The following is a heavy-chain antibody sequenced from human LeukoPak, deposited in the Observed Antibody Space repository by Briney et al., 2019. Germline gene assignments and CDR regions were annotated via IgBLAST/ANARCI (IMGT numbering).Heavy chain of an antibody. CDR1: GYTFTGYY. CDR3: ARDDPGYDSSGPYDY. V-gene: IGHV1-46*01. Sequence: GASVKVSCKASGYTFTGYYMHWVRQAPGQGLEWMGIINPSGGSTSYAQKFQGRVTMTRDTSTSTVYVELSSLRSEDTAVYYCARDDPGYDSSGPYDYWGQGTLVTVSS. J-gene: IGHJ4*02. D-gene: IGHD3-22*01. CDR2: INPSGGST.